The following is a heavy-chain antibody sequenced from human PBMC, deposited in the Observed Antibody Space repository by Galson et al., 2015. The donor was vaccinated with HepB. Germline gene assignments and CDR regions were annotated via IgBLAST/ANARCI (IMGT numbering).Heavy chain of an antibody. CDR1: GGSFSGYY. CDR2: INHSGST. J-gene: IGHJ6*04. V-gene: IGHV4-34*01. Sequence: ETLSLTCAVYGGSFSGYYWSWIRQPPGKGLEWIGEINHSGSTNYNPSLKSRVTISVDTSKNQFSLKLSSVTAADTAVYYCARGKPTLSRSYGPPVWGKGTTVTVSS. D-gene: IGHD4-17*01. CDR3: ARGKPTLSRSYGPPV.